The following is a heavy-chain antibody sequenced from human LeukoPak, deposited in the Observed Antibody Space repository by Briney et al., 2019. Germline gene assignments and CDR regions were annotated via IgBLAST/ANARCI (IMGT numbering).Heavy chain of an antibody. CDR1: GGSLTGNY. CDR2: INHSGST. Sequence: PSETLSLTCAVFGGSLTGNYWSWIRQPPGKGLEWIGEINHSGSTNYNPSLKSRVTISVDTSKNQVSLKLSSVTAADTAVYYCARGRRYCSSTSCYIPSTSFYYYYMDVWGKGTTVTVSS. CDR3: ARGRRYCSSTSCYIPSTSFYYYYMDV. D-gene: IGHD2-2*02. V-gene: IGHV4-34*01. J-gene: IGHJ6*03.